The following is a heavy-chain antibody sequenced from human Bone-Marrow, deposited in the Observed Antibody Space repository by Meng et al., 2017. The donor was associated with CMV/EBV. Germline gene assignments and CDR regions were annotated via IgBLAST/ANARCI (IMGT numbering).Heavy chain of an antibody. J-gene: IGHJ6*02. D-gene: IGHD6-13*01. CDR2: IIPILGIA. CDR3: AGGKQQLATYYYYYGMDV. CDR1: VGTFSSYA. Sequence: SVKVSCKASVGTFSSYAISWVRQAPGQGLEWMGGIIPILGIANYAQKFQGRVTITADKSTSTAYMELSSLRSEDTAVYYCAGGKQQLATYYYYYGMDVWGQGTMVTVSS. V-gene: IGHV1-69*10.